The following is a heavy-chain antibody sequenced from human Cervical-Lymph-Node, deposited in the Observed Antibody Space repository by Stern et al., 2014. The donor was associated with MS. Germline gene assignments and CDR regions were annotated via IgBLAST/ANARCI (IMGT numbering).Heavy chain of an antibody. CDR1: GGSFSSFD. J-gene: IGHJ4*02. CDR3: ARHQGGIAAN. D-gene: IGHD6-13*01. Sequence: VQLEESGAEVKKPESSVKVSCKASGGSFSSFDISWVRQAPGQRLEWLGELSPMFGVANYAQNFQGRVTFTADESTSTAYMELNSLRSEDTAVYYCARHQGGIAANWGQGTLVTVSS. V-gene: IGHV1-69*01. CDR2: LSPMFGVA.